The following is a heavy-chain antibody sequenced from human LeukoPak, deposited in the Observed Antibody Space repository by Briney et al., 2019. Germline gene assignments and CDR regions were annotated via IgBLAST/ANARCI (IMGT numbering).Heavy chain of an antibody. J-gene: IGHJ5*02. D-gene: IGHD5-24*01. Sequence: PSETLSLTCTVSGGSISSSSYYWGWIRQPPGKGLEWIGSIHYSGSTNYNPSLKSRVTISVDTSKNQFSLKLSSVTAADTAVYYCARHHQEWGDGYSLGWFDPWGQGTLVTVSS. V-gene: IGHV4-39*01. CDR3: ARHHQEWGDGYSLGWFDP. CDR1: GGSISSSSYY. CDR2: IHYSGST.